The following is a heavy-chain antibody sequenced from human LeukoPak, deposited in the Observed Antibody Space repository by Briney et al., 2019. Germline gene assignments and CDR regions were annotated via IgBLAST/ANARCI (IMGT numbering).Heavy chain of an antibody. V-gene: IGHV4-38-2*02. J-gene: IGHJ4*02. CDR2: ISHSGSS. Sequence: SETLSLTCAVSGYSISSGYFWAWIRQPPGKGLVWIGSISHSGSSYSKPSLKSRVIISVDTSNNQFSLKLTSVTAADTATYYCARDGYYYDGSFEYWGQGIRVAVSS. CDR1: GYSISSGYF. CDR3: ARDGYYYDGSFEY. D-gene: IGHD3-22*01.